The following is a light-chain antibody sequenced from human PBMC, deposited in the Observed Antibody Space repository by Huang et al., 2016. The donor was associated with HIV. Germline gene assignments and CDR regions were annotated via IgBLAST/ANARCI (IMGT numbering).Light chain of an antibody. V-gene: IGKV2-28*01. CDR3: MQGLQIPHT. Sequence: DIVMTQSPLSLPVTPAEPASISCRSSQSLLHSNGYNYWSWFLQKPGQSPQLLIYLGANRASGVPERFSGSGSGTDFTLKISRVEAEDVGVYYCMQGLQIPHTFGQGTKLEIK. CDR1: QSLLHSNGYNY. CDR2: LGA. J-gene: IGKJ2*01.